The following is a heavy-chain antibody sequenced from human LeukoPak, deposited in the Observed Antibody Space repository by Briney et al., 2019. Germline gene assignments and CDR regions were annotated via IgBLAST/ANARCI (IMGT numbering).Heavy chain of an antibody. J-gene: IGHJ6*03. CDR3: ARGSTAVAGVSYYYYYMDV. D-gene: IGHD6-19*01. CDR1: GGSFSDYY. V-gene: IGHV4-34*01. CDR2: INHSGST. Sequence: SETLSLNCAVYGGSFSDYYWSWIRQPPGKGLEWIGEINHSGSTNYNPSLRSRVTISVDTSKNQFSLKLSSVTAADTAVYYCARGSTAVAGVSYYYYYMDVWGKGTTVTVSS.